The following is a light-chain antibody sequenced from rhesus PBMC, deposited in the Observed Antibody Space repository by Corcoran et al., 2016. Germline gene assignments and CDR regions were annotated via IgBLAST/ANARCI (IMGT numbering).Light chain of an antibody. CDR2: AAS. J-gene: IGKJ3*01. CDR1: QGINKE. V-gene: IGKV1-94*01. CDR3: LQDYTTPFP. Sequence: DIQMTQSPSSLSASVGDRVTVTCRASQGINKELSWYQQQPGKAPTLLIYAASSLQPGVSSRFRGRGSGINYTPTLSSLQPEDVATYYYLQDYTTPFPFGPGTKLDIK.